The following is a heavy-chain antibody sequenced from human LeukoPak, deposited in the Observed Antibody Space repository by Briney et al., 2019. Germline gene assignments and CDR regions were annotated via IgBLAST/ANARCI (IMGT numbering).Heavy chain of an antibody. D-gene: IGHD3-10*01. J-gene: IGHJ4*02. CDR1: GYTFTSYY. V-gene: IGHV1-46*01. CDR3: ARDFPWGMVRGAIPLY. CDR2: INPSGGST. Sequence: ASVKVSCKASGYTFTSYYMHWVRQAPRQGLEWMGIINPSGGSTSYAQKFQGGVTMTRDTSTSTVYMELSSLRSEDTAVYYCARDFPWGMVRGAIPLYWGQGTLVTVSS.